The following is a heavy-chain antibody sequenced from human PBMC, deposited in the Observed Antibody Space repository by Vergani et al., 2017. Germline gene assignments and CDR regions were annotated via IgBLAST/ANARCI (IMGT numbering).Heavy chain of an antibody. J-gene: IGHJ4*02. D-gene: IGHD3-16*01. V-gene: IGHV1-69*09. Sequence: QVQLVQSGAEVKKPGSSVKVSCKASGGTFSSYAFSWVRQAPGQGLEWMGRIIPILGIANYAQKFQGRVTITADKSTSTAYMELSSLRSEDTAVYYCARAGGGGFDYWGQGTLVTVSS. CDR1: GGTFSSYA. CDR3: ARAGGGGFDY. CDR2: IIPILGIA.